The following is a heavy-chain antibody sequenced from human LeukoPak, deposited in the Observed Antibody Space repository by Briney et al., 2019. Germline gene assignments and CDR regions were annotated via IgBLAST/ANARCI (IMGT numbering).Heavy chain of an antibody. CDR2: ISGSGAAT. CDR1: GFPFSTSD. V-gene: IGHV3-48*03. J-gene: IGHJ5*02. CDR3: AREDVPHYYNSPVVGWFDP. Sequence: PGGSLSLSCAASGFPFSTSDMHCVRQAPGKGLEWIACISGSGAATYYADSVKGRFTISRDDATNSLYLQMNNLRVADTALYYCAREDVPHYYNSPVVGWFDPWGQGTLVTVSP. D-gene: IGHD3-10*01.